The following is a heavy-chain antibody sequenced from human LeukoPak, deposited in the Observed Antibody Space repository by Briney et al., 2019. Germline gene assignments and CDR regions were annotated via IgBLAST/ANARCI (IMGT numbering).Heavy chain of an antibody. Sequence: PSETLSLTCTVSGGSISISSTYYWGWLRQPPGKGLEWIGSIYYSGKTHYNPSLKSRVTISVDTSKNQLSLKLRSVTAADTAVYYCARDYGDYPYWYFDPWGRGTLVTVSS. CDR3: ARDYGDYPYWYFDP. J-gene: IGHJ2*01. D-gene: IGHD4-17*01. V-gene: IGHV4-39*01. CDR2: IYYSGKT. CDR1: GGSISISSTYY.